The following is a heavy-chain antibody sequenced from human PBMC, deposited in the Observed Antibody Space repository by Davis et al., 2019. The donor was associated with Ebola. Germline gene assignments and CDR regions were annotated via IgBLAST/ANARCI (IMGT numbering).Heavy chain of an antibody. Sequence: GESLKISCAASGFTVSSNYMSWVRQAPGKGLEWVSAISGSGGSTYYADSVKGRFTISRDNSKNTLYLQMNSLRAEDTAVYYCAKEYSSGWRGWFDPWGQGTLVTVSS. CDR3: AKEYSSGWRGWFDP. D-gene: IGHD6-19*01. CDR2: ISGSGGST. CDR1: GFTVSSNY. J-gene: IGHJ5*02. V-gene: IGHV3-23*01.